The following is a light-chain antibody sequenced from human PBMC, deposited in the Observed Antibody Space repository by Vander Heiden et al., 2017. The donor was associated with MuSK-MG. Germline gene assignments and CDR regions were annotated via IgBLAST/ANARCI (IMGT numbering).Light chain of an antibody. J-gene: IGKJ1*01. Sequence: DIQMTQSPSSLSASVGDRVTITCRASQGISNSLAWYQQKPGKAPKLLLYAASRLESGVPSRFSGLGSGTDYTLTISSLQPGDFATYYCQQDYSTWWTFGQGTKVEIK. CDR1: QGISNS. CDR2: AAS. CDR3: QQDYSTWWT. V-gene: IGKV1-NL1*01.